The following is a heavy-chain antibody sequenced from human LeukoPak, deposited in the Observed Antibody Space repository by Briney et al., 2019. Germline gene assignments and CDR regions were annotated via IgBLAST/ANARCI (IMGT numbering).Heavy chain of an antibody. CDR3: AKDTSSFFIAAAGFDY. CDR2: ISWNSGSI. V-gene: IGHV3-9*01. CDR1: GFTFSSHA. D-gene: IGHD6-13*01. J-gene: IGHJ4*02. Sequence: GGSLRLSCAASGFTFSSHAIHWLRQAPGKGLEWVSGISWNSGSIGYADSVKGRFTISRDNAKNSLYLQMNSLRAEDTALYYCAKDTSSFFIAAAGFDYWGQGTLVTVSS.